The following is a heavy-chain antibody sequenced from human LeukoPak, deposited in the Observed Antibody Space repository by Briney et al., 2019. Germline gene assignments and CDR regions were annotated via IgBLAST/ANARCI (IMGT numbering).Heavy chain of an antibody. CDR1: GGSTSSSNYI. V-gene: IGHV4-39*01. Sequence: SETLSLTCTVSGGSTSSSNYIWGWIRQPPGEGLEWIGSIHYSGSTYYNPSLKSRVTISVDTSKNLLALKLSSVTAADTAVYYYARQVSSIIARPFDYWGQGTQVTVSS. CDR3: ARQVSSIIARPFDY. D-gene: IGHD6-6*01. J-gene: IGHJ4*02. CDR2: IHYSGST.